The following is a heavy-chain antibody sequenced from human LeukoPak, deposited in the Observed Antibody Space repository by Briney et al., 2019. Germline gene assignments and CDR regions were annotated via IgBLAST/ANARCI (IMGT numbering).Heavy chain of an antibody. Sequence: PSETQSLTCTVSGTTISNYYWSWIRQPPGKGLERIGYVHYSGNINYNPSLKSRVTISIDTSNNQFSLKLNSVTAADTAVYYCALDTSGWSDDSFDIWGPGTTVTVS. D-gene: IGHD6-19*01. CDR2: VHYSGNI. CDR3: ALDTSGWSDDSFDI. CDR1: GTTISNYY. J-gene: IGHJ3*02. V-gene: IGHV4-59*03.